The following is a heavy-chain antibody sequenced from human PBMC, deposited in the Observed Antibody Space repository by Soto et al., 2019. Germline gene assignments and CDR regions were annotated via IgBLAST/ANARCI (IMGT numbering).Heavy chain of an antibody. J-gene: IGHJ6*02. CDR3: AKCDFWSGYYTDYYYGMDV. CDR1: GFTFSSYA. Sequence: GGSLRLSCAASGFTFSSYALSWVRQAPGKGLEWVSAISGSGGSTYYADSVKGRFTISRDNSKNTLYLQMNSLRAEDTAVYYCAKCDFWSGYYTDYYYGMDVWGQGTTGTVPS. CDR2: ISGSGGST. V-gene: IGHV3-23*01. D-gene: IGHD3-3*01.